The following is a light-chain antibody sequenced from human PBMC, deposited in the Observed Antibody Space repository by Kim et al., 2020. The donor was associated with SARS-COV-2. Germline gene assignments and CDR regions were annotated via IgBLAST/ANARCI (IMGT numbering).Light chain of an antibody. CDR2: NVN. V-gene: IGLV2-14*01. J-gene: IGLJ1*01. CDR1: SSDVGGHNT. Sequence: QSALTQPASVSGSPGQSITISRTGTSSDVGGHNTVSWYQQHPGKVPKVIIYNVNKRPSGVSNRISGSKSGNTASLTISGLQAEDEADYYCSSYTLSQTYVFGTGTKVTVL. CDR3: SSYTLSQTYV.